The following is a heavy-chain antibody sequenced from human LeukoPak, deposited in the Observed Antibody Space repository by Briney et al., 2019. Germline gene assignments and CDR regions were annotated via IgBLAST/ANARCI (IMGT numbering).Heavy chain of an antibody. V-gene: IGHV3-23*01. D-gene: IGHD6-19*01. CDR1: GFTFSSYA. CDR2: ISGSGGST. CDR3: AKEQGRQWLVSWFDP. Sequence: GGSLRLSCAASGFTFSSYAMSWVRQAPGKGLEWVSAISGSGGSTYYADSVKGRFTISRDNSKNTLYLQMSSLRAEDTAVYYCAKEQGRQWLVSWFDPWGQGTLVTVSS. J-gene: IGHJ5*02.